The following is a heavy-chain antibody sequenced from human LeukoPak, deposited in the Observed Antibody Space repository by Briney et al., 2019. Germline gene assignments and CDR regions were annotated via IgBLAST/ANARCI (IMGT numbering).Heavy chain of an antibody. CDR1: GFTFSSYA. V-gene: IGHV3-23*01. CDR2: ISGSGGST. CDR3: TTAVLYSGLDY. D-gene: IGHD3-10*02. J-gene: IGHJ4*02. Sequence: PGGSLRLSCAASGFTFSSYAMSWVRQAPGKGLEWVSAISGSGGSTYYAAPVKGRFTISRDDSKNTLSLQMNSLKTEDTAVYYCTTAVLYSGLDYWGQGTLVTVSS.